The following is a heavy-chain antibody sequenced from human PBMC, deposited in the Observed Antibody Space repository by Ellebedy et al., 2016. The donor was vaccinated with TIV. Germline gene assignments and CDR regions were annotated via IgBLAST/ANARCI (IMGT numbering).Heavy chain of an antibody. Sequence: MPSETLSLTCTVSGGSISSYYWSWIRQPPGKGLEWIGYIYYSGSTNYNPSLKSRVTISVDTSKNQFSLKLSSVTAADTAVYYCARGTYCGGDCLEYFQHWGQGTLVTVSS. J-gene: IGHJ1*01. CDR1: GGSISSYY. D-gene: IGHD2-21*02. V-gene: IGHV4-59*01. CDR3: ARGTYCGGDCLEYFQH. CDR2: IYYSGST.